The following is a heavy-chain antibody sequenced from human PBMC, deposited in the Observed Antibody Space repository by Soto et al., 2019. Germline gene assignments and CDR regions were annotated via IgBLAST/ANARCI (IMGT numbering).Heavy chain of an antibody. J-gene: IGHJ4*02. V-gene: IGHV4-59*01. CDR2: INYSGST. CDR1: GGSSSSYY. CDR3: VEAAGYSSSWFFDY. Sequence: SETLSLTCTVSGGSSSSYYWSWIRQPPGKGLEWIGYINYSGSTNYNPSLKSRVTISLDTSKNQFSLKLSSVTAADTAVYYCVEAAGYSSSWFFDYWSQGTLVTVSS. D-gene: IGHD6-13*01.